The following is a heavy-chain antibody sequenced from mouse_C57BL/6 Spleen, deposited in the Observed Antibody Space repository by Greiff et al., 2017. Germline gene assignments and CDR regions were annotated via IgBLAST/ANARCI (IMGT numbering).Heavy chain of an antibody. CDR3: ARSLITTVVRYFDV. Sequence: EVMLQQSGPELVKPGASVKISCKASGYTFTDYYMNWVKQSHGKSLEWIGDINPNNGGTSYNQKFKGKATLTVDKSSSTAYMELRSLTSEDSAVYYCARSLITTVVRYFDVWGTGTTVTVSS. J-gene: IGHJ1*03. V-gene: IGHV1-26*01. CDR1: GYTFTDYY. D-gene: IGHD1-1*01. CDR2: INPNNGGT.